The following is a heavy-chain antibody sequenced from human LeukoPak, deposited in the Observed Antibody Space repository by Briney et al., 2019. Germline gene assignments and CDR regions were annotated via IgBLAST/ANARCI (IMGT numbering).Heavy chain of an antibody. CDR2: IYTSGST. D-gene: IGHD3-22*01. CDR3: AGPEGDDSSGYYLDY. V-gene: IGHV4-61*02. J-gene: IGHJ4*02. Sequence: SETLSLTCTVSGGSISSGSYYWSWIRQPAGKGLEWIGRIYTSGSTNYSPSLKSRVTISVDTSKNQFSLKLSSVTAADTAVYYCAGPEGDDSSGYYLDYWGQGTLVTVSS. CDR1: GGSISSGSYY.